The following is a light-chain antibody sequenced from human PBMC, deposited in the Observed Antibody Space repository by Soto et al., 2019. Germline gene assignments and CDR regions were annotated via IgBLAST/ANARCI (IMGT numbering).Light chain of an antibody. V-gene: IGKV1-6*01. Sequence: AIQMTQSPSSLSTSVGDRVTITCRASQAIRSDLGWYQKKPGKAPKFLIYAASILQSGVPSRFIGRGYGTDFTLTISSLKPEDIATYYCLQDYNYPRTFGQGTQVEI. J-gene: IGKJ1*01. CDR2: AAS. CDR1: QAIRSD. CDR3: LQDYNYPRT.